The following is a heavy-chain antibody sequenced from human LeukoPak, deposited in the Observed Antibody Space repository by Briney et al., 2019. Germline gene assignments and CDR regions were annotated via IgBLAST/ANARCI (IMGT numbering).Heavy chain of an antibody. Sequence: ASVKVSCKASGYTFTSYAMHWVRQAPGQRLEWMGWINAGNGNTKYSQKFQGRVTITGDTSASTAYMELSSLRSEDTAVYYCARVGYDILTGYYRYGMDVWGKGTTVTVSS. CDR2: INAGNGNT. J-gene: IGHJ6*04. V-gene: IGHV1-3*01. CDR3: ARVGYDILTGYYRYGMDV. CDR1: GYTFTSYA. D-gene: IGHD3-9*01.